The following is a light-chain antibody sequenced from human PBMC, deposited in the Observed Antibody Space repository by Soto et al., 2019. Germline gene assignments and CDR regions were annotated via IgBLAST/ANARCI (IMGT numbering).Light chain of an antibody. V-gene: IGLV1-51*01. J-gene: IGLJ3*02. CDR1: SSNIGKSY. CDR2: DNY. Sequence: QSVLTQPPSVSAAPGQKVTISGSGRSSNIGKSYVSWYQQLPGTAPKLLIYDNYKRPSGIPDRFSGSKSGTSATLGITGLQTGDEADYYCGTWDTTLRAVVFGGGTKLTVL. CDR3: GTWDTTLRAVV.